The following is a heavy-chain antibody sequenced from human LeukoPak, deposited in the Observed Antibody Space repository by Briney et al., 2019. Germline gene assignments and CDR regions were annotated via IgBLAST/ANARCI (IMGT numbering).Heavy chain of an antibody. V-gene: IGHV1-46*01. D-gene: IGHD6-13*01. CDR1: GYTFTGYY. Sequence: ASVKVSCKASGYTFTGYYMHWVRQAPGQGLEWMGIINPSGGSTSYAQKFQGRVTVTRDMSTSTVYMELSSLRSEDTAVYSCARGSGKYSSRHWGQGTLVTVSS. CDR2: INPSGGST. CDR3: ARGSGKYSSRH. J-gene: IGHJ4*02.